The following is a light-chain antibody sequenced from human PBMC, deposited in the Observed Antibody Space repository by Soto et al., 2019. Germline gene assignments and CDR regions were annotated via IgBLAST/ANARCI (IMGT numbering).Light chain of an antibody. CDR3: CSYAAITTPVI. Sequence: QSALTQPASVSGSPGQSITISCTGTSSDVGSYTLVSWYQQLPGKAPQLIIYEVSKRPSGVSSRFSGSKSGNTASLTISGLQTEDEADYFCCSYAAITTPVIFGGGTKLTVL. CDR1: SSDVGSYTL. CDR2: EVS. J-gene: IGLJ2*01. V-gene: IGLV2-23*02.